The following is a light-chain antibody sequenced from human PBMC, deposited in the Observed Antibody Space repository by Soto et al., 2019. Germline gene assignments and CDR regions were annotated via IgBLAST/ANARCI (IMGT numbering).Light chain of an antibody. Sequence: QSVLTQPASVSGSPGQSITISCTGTNSDIGGYNYVSWYQQHPGKAPKVIIYEVSNRPSGVSNRFSGSKSGNTASLTISGLQTEDEADYYCCSYTSGTTRVFGGGTKVTVL. CDR3: CSYTSGTTRV. CDR1: NSDIGGYNY. V-gene: IGLV2-14*01. J-gene: IGLJ3*02. CDR2: EVS.